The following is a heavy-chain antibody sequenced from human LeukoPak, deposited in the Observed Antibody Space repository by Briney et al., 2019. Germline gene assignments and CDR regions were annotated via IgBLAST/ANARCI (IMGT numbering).Heavy chain of an antibody. CDR1: GGSISSYY. Sequence: SETLSLTCTVSGGSISSYYWSWIRQPPGKGLEWSGYIYYSGSTNYNPSLKSRVTISVDTSKNQFSLKLSSVTAADTAVYYCARRRSYGNNWFDPWGQGTLVTVSS. V-gene: IGHV4-59*08. J-gene: IGHJ5*02. CDR2: IYYSGST. CDR3: ARRRSYGNNWFDP. D-gene: IGHD5-18*01.